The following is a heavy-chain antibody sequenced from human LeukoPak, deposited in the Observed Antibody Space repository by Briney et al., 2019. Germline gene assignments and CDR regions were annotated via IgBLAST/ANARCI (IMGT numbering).Heavy chain of an antibody. V-gene: IGHV4-34*01. CDR3: SRASGASGNTAFDI. D-gene: IGHD3-10*01. CDR2: INHSGST. Sequence: PSETLSLTCAVYGGSFSGYYWSWIRQPPGKGLEWIGEINHSGSTNYNPSLKSRVTMSVDTSKNQFSLRLSSVTAADTAVYYCSRASGASGNTAFDIWGQGTMVTVSS. CDR1: GGSFSGYY. J-gene: IGHJ3*02.